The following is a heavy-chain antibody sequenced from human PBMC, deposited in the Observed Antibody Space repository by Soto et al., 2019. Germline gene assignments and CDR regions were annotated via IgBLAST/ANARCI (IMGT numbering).Heavy chain of an antibody. CDR2: INPNSCGT. J-gene: IGHJ5*02. V-gene: IGHV1-2*04. D-gene: IGHD6-13*01. Sequence: QVQLVQSGAEVKKPGASVKVSCKASGYTFTGYYMHWVRQAPGQGLEWMGWINPNSCGTNYAQKFQGWVTMTRYTSISPAYMELSRLRSDDTAVYYCARDLPFIAAAGMTPWFDPCGQGTLVTVSS. CDR3: ARDLPFIAAAGMTPWFDP. CDR1: GYTFTGYY.